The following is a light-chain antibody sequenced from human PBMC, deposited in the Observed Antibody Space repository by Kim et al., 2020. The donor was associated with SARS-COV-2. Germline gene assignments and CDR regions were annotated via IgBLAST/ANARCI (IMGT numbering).Light chain of an antibody. CDR3: ATWDDSLSGL. Sequence: GQRVTISCSWNDANDGNNFVYWYQQLPGTAPKLLIYSNNQRPSGVSDRFSGSKTGTAASLAISGLRPEDEADYYCATWDDSLSGLFGSGTKVTVL. CDR1: DANDGNNF. CDR2: SNN. J-gene: IGLJ1*01. V-gene: IGLV1-47*01.